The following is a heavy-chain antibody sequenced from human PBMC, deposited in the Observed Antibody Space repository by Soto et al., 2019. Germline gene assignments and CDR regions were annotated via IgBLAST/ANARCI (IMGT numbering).Heavy chain of an antibody. CDR1: GLTVSSNY. D-gene: IGHD3-10*01. J-gene: IGHJ4*02. CDR3: ARDFYYYGSGTMGGYFAY. Sequence: EVQLVESGGGLVQPGGSLRLSCAASGLTVSSNYMSWVRQAPGKGLEWVSLIYSGGSTYYADSVRGRFTISRDNSKNTLYRQMNSLRAEDTAVYSCARDFYYYGSGTMGGYFAYWGQGTLVTVSS. V-gene: IGHV3-66*01. CDR2: IYSGGST.